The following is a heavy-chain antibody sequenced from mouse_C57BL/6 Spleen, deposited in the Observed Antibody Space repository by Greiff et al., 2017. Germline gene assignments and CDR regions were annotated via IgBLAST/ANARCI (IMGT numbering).Heavy chain of an antibody. D-gene: IGHD2-2*01. CDR2: IDPSDGYT. CDR1: GYTFTSYW. Sequence: QVQLQQSGAELVKPGASVKLSCKASGYTFTSYWMQWVKQRPGQGLEWIGEIDPSDGYTNYNQKFKGKATLTVDTSSSTAYMQLSSLTSEDSAVSYCARRYYGYLFAYWGQGTLVTVSA. V-gene: IGHV1-50*01. CDR3: ARRYYGYLFAY. J-gene: IGHJ3*01.